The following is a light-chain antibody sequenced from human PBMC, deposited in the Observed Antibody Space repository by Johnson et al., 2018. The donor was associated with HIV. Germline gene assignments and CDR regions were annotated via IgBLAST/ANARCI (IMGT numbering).Light chain of an antibody. J-gene: IGLJ1*01. Sequence: QSVLTQPPSVSAAPGQKVTISCSGSSSNIGNNYVSWYQQLPGTAPKLLIYDNNKRPSGLPDRSSGSQSATSATLGFTGLPTGDEADYDCGTWDSSLSAGVFGTGTKVTVL. CDR1: SSNIGNNY. CDR2: DNN. V-gene: IGLV1-51*01. CDR3: GTWDSSLSAGV.